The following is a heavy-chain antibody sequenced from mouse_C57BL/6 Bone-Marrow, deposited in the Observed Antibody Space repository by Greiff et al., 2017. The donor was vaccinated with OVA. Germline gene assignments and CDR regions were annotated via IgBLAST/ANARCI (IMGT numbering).Heavy chain of an antibody. J-gene: IGHJ2*01. Sequence: VQLQESGAELVRPGASVTLSCKASGYTFTDYEMHWVKQTPVHGLEWIGAIDPETGGTAYNQKFKGKAILTADKSSCTAYMELRSLTSEDSAVYYCTRCLWGDYWGQGTTLTVSS. D-gene: IGHD1-1*02. CDR1: GYTFTDYE. CDR3: TRCLWGDY. V-gene: IGHV1-15*01. CDR2: IDPETGGT.